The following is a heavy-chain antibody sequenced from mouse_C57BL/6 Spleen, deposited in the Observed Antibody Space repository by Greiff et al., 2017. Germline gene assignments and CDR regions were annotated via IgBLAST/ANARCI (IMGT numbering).Heavy chain of an antibody. D-gene: IGHD1-1*01. J-gene: IGHJ4*01. CDR2: ILPGSGST. V-gene: IGHV1-9*01. CDR3: ARPPTITTVVEDYAMDY. CDR1: GYTFTGYW. Sequence: QVQLQQSGAELMKPGASVKLSCKATGYTFTGYWIEWVKQRPGHGLEWIGEILPGSGSTNYNEKFKGKATFTADTSSNTAYMQLSSLTTEDSAIYYCARPPTITTVVEDYAMDYWGQGTSVTVSS.